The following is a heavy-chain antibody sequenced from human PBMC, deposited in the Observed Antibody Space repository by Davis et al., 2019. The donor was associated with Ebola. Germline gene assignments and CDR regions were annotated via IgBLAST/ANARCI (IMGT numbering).Heavy chain of an antibody. CDR2: ISSSSSYI. Sequence: GGSLRLSCAASGFSFSSYSMNWGRHAPGKGLEWVSSISSSSSYIYYADSVKGRFTISRDNAKNSLYLQMNSLRAEDTAVYYCARGHGDLAFVYFDYWGQGTLVTVSS. J-gene: IGHJ4*02. D-gene: IGHD3-16*02. V-gene: IGHV3-21*01. CDR1: GFSFSSYS. CDR3: ARGHGDLAFVYFDY.